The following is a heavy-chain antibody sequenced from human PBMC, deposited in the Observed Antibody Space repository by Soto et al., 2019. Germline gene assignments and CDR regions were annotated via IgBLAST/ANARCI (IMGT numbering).Heavy chain of an antibody. CDR2: IYYSGST. CDR1: GGSISSGGYY. V-gene: IGHV4-31*03. Sequence: KASETLSLTCTVSGGSISSGGYYWSWIRQHPGKGLEWIGYIYYSGSTYYNPSLKSRVTISVDTSKNQFSLKLSSVTAADTAVYYCARAGPISPTLIVVVVAASNDAFDIWGQGTMVTVSS. J-gene: IGHJ3*02. CDR3: ARAGPISPTLIVVVVAASNDAFDI. D-gene: IGHD2-15*01.